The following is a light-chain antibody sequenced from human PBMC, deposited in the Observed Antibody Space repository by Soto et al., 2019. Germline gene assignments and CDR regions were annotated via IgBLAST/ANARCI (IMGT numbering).Light chain of an antibody. V-gene: IGLV2-14*01. CDR2: EVT. CDR1: SSDVGGYNY. CDR3: SSYRSTSTLWV. J-gene: IGLJ1*01. Sequence: QSVLTQPASVSGSPGQSITISCTGTSSDVGGYNYVSWYQQHPGKAPKLMIYEVTNRPSGVSSRFSGSKSGNTASLTISGLQAEDEADYYCSSYRSTSTLWVFGTGTKVTVL.